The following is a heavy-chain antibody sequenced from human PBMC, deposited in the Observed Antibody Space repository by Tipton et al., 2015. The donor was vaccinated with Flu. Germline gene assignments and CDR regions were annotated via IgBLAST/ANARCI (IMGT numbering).Heavy chain of an antibody. J-gene: IGHJ6*02. CDR3: ARDRLGYCSSPSCYNYYYYYGMDV. V-gene: IGHV3-53*01. CDR2: IYSGGST. D-gene: IGHD2-2*02. CDR1: GFTVSSNY. Sequence: QLVQSGGGLIQPGGSLRLSCAASGFTVSSNYMSWVRQAPGKGLEWVSVIYSGGSTYYADSVKGRFTISRDNSKNTLYLQMNSLRAEDTAVYYCARDRLGYCSSPSCYNYYYYYGMDVWGQGTTVTVSS.